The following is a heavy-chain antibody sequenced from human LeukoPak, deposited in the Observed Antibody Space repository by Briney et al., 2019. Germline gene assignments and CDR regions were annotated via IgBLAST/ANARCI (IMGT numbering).Heavy chain of an antibody. J-gene: IGHJ4*02. Sequence: ASVKVSCKASRYTFTSYAMNWVRQAPGQGLEWMGWISTNTGNPTYAQGFTGRFVFSLDTSVSTAYLQISSLKAEDTAVYYCASGRAATPYYFDYWGQGTLVTVSS. CDR2: ISTNTGNP. CDR1: RYTFTSYA. D-gene: IGHD6-25*01. CDR3: ASGRAATPYYFDY. V-gene: IGHV7-4-1*02.